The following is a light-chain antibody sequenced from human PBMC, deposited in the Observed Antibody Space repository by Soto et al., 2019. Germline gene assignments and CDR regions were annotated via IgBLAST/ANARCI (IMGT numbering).Light chain of an antibody. J-gene: IGLJ3*02. CDR2: LECTGRY. CDR3: ESWASNIWV. V-gene: IGLV4-60*02. CDR1: SVYVSYI. Sequence: QAVLTQSSSASASLGSSVKLTCTLSSVYVSYIVAWHQQKPGKAPRYLMKLECTGRYNKGSGVPDRFSGSSSGPDRYLTISNLQFDDEADYYCESWASNIWVFGGGTKLTVL.